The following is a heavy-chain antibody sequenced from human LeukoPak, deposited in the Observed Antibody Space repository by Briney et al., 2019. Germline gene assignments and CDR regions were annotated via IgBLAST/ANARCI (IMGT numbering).Heavy chain of an antibody. CDR3: ARHVMGYCSSTSCSRRAYYYYYMDV. J-gene: IGHJ6*03. D-gene: IGHD2-2*01. CDR2: IYYSGST. V-gene: IGHV4-39*01. Sequence: SETLSLTCTVSGGSISSSSYYWSWIRQPPGKGLEWIGSIYYSGSTYYNPSLKSRVTISVDTSKNQFSLKLSSVTAADTAAYYCARHVMGYCSSTSCSRRAYYYYYMDVWGKGTTVTVSS. CDR1: GGSISSSSYY.